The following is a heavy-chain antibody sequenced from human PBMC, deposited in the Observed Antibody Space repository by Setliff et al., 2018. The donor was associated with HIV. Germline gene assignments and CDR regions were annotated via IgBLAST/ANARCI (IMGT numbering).Heavy chain of an antibody. Sequence: SETLSLTCAVYGGSFSGYYWSWIRQPPGKGLEWIGEINHSGSTNYNPSLKSRVTISVDTSKNQFSLKLSSVTAADTSVYYCARRGGYTYYYDSSGYHRGPNDAFDIWGQGTMVTVSS. J-gene: IGHJ3*02. V-gene: IGHV4-34*01. CDR1: GGSFSGYY. D-gene: IGHD3-22*01. CDR3: ARRGGYTYYYDSSGYHRGPNDAFDI. CDR2: INHSGST.